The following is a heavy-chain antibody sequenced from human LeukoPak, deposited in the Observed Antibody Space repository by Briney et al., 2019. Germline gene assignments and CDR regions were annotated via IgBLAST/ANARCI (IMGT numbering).Heavy chain of an antibody. CDR1: GFTFNNYA. J-gene: IGHJ6*02. CDR2: ISGSGDRT. D-gene: IGHD3-10*01. Sequence: HPGGSLRLSCAASGFTFNNYAMSWFRQTRGKGLEWVSAISGSGDRTYYAESVKGRFSISRDNSKTPLYLQMHSLRAEDTAVYYCGKRELWHGSGEDAWGQGTTVTVSS. CDR3: GKRELWHGSGEDA. V-gene: IGHV3-23*01.